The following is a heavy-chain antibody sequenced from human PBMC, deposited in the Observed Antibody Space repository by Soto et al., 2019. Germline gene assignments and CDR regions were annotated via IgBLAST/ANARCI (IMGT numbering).Heavy chain of an antibody. CDR1: GVTFNTFA. CDR2: IIPVLGPA. Sequence: QVQLVQSGAEVKKPGSSVKVSCKTSGVTFNTFAISWVRQAPGQGLEYMGGIIPVLGPANYAQRFQGRVTITADKSTSTAYLELTNLTSEDTAVYYCAGAAKRYFDYWGQGTLVTVSS. V-gene: IGHV1-69*06. J-gene: IGHJ4*02. CDR3: AGAAKRYFDY.